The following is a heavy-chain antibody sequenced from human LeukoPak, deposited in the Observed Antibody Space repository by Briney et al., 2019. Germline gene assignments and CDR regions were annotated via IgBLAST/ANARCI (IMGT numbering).Heavy chain of an antibody. CDR1: GVSISSDDYF. CDR2: VSYSGTV. Sequence: PSETLSLTCTVSGVSISSDDYFWGWIRQSPGKGLEWIASVSYSGTVYYNPSLESRVTISLDTSKNQFSLTMNSVTAADTAVYYCARHGPYCSSTSCYGHPPYIYYWGQGTLVTVSS. V-gene: IGHV4-39*01. D-gene: IGHD2-2*01. J-gene: IGHJ4*02. CDR3: ARHGPYCSSTSCYGHPPYIYY.